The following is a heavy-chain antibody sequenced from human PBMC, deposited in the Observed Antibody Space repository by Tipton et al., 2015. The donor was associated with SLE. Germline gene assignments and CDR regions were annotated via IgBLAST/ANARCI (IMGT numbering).Heavy chain of an antibody. CDR3: ARDSGGYYPYFDY. V-gene: IGHV3-11*04. J-gene: IGHJ4*02. CDR1: GFTFSDYY. CDR2: ISSSGSTI. Sequence: SLRLSCAASGFTFSDYYMSWIRQAPGKGLEWVSYISSSGSTIYYAASVKGRFTISRDNAKNSLYLQMNSLRAEDTAVYYCARDSGGYYPYFDYWGQGTLVTVSS. D-gene: IGHD3-3*01.